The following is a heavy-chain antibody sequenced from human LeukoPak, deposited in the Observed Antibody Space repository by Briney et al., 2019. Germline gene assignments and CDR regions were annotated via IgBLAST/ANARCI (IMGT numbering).Heavy chain of an antibody. Sequence: SETLSLTCTVSGGSISSYYWSWIRQPAGKGLEWIGRIYTSGSTNYNPSLKSRVTMSVDTSKNQFSLKLSSVTAADTAVYYCARTIYYYGSGSYKTDAFDIWGQGTMVTVSS. J-gene: IGHJ3*02. CDR3: ARTIYYYGSGSYKTDAFDI. D-gene: IGHD3-10*01. CDR1: GGSISSYY. V-gene: IGHV4-4*07. CDR2: IYTSGST.